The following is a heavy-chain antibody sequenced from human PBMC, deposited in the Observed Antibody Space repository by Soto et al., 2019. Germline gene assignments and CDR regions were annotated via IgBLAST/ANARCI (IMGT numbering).Heavy chain of an antibody. V-gene: IGHV1-69*12. J-gene: IGHJ2*01. CDR3: ARGNHRWLQLWYFDL. D-gene: IGHD5-12*01. Sequence: QVQLVQSGAEVKKPGSSVTVSCKASGGTFSSYTISWVRQAPGQGLEWMGGIIPIFGTANYAQKFQGRVKITADESKSKAYMELSSLRSEDTAVYYCARGNHRWLQLWYFDLWGRGTLVTVSS. CDR1: GGTFSSYT. CDR2: IIPIFGTA.